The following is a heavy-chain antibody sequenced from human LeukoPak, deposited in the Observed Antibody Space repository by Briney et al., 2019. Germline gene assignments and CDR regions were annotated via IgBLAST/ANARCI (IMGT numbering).Heavy chain of an antibody. V-gene: IGHV1-8*01. Sequence: ASVKVSCKASGYTFTSYDINWVRQATGQGLEWMGWMNPNSGNTGYAQKFQGRVTITADKSTSTAYMELSSLRSEDTAVYYCASMIVVGTLTYWGQGTLVTVSS. CDR2: MNPNSGNT. CDR3: ASMIVVGTLTY. J-gene: IGHJ4*02. D-gene: IGHD3-22*01. CDR1: GYTFTSYD.